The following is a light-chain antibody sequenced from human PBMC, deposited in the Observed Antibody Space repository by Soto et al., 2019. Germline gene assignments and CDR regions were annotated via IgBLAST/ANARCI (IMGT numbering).Light chain of an antibody. V-gene: IGKV4-1*01. CDR3: QQYYSSPLT. J-gene: IGKJ4*01. CDR2: WAS. CDR1: QRVIYSSNNKNY. Sequence: DIVMTQSPESLAVSLGERATLSCKSSQRVIYSSNNKNYLAWYQQKPGQPPKLLIYWASTRESGVPDRFSGSGSGTDFTLTISSLQAEDVAVYYCQQYYSSPLTFGGGTKVEIK.